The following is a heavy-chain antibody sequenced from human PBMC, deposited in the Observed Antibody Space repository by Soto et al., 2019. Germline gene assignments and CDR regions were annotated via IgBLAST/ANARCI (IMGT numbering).Heavy chain of an antibody. D-gene: IGHD3-10*01. CDR3: TTDYGSGNYYYGMDV. CDR1: GFTFSNAW. Sequence: EVQLVESGGGLVKPGGSLRLSCAASGFTFSNAWMNWVRQAPGKGLEWVVRIKSKTDGGTTDYAAPVKGRFTISRDDSKNTLYLQMNSLKTEDTAVYYCTTDYGSGNYYYGMDVWGQGTTVTVSS. CDR2: IKSKTDGGTT. V-gene: IGHV3-15*07. J-gene: IGHJ6*02.